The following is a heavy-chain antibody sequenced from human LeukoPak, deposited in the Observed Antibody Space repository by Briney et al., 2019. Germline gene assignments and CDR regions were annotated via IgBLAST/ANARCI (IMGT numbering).Heavy chain of an antibody. V-gene: IGHV4-39*01. CDR2: IYHSGNT. CDR1: GVSISSSNSY. CDR3: ARQTGSGLFILP. J-gene: IGHJ4*02. D-gene: IGHD3/OR15-3a*01. Sequence: SETLSLTCTVSGVSISSSNSYWGWLRQPPGKGLEWIGSIYHSGNTYYNASLKSQVSISIDTSKNQFSLRLTSVTAADTAVYYCARQTGSGLFILPGGQGTLVTVSS.